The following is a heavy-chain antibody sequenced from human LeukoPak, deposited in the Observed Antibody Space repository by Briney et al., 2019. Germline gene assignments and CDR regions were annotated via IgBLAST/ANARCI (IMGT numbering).Heavy chain of an antibody. V-gene: IGHV4-39*07. CDR3: ARDSTRYCSGGSCYAY. D-gene: IGHD2-15*01. J-gene: IGHJ4*02. Sequence: PSETLSVTCTVSGVSIKSSSYYWAWVRQPPGKGLEWIASIYYSGTTYYNPSLKSRVTISLDTSRNQHSLKLSSVTAADTAVYYCARDSTRYCSGGSCYAYWGQGTLVTVSS. CDR1: GVSIKSSSYY. CDR2: IYYSGTT.